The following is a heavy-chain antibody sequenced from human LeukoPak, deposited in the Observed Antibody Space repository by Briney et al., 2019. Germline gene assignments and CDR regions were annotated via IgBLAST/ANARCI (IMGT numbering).Heavy chain of an antibody. CDR3: ARVGGGAAAVVFDF. CDR1: GNTFTDHY. V-gene: IGHV1-2*02. D-gene: IGHD6-13*01. J-gene: IGHJ3*01. Sequence: ASVKVSCKASGNTFTDHYFHWVRQPPEQGLEGLGWIKPDTGGTLYGPKFQGRVTLTRDTSISTASMELSRLTSDDTAVYYCARVGGGAAAVVFDFWGQGTMVTVSS. CDR2: IKPDTGGT.